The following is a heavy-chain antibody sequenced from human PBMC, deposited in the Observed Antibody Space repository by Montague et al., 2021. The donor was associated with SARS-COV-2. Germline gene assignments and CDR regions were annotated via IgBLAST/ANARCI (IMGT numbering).Heavy chain of an antibody. Sequence: SETLSTCTVSGGSVSSSPYYWGWIRQPPGRGLEWVGSISYSGRTXFSPSLKSRLTISVDSSENQFSLRLSSVTAADTAVYYCASSYYYGSGTYVYNYYMDVWGKGTTVTVSS. CDR1: GGSVSSSPYY. V-gene: IGHV4-39*01. CDR2: ISYSGRT. D-gene: IGHD3-10*01. J-gene: IGHJ6*03. CDR3: ASSYYYGSGTYVYNYYMDV.